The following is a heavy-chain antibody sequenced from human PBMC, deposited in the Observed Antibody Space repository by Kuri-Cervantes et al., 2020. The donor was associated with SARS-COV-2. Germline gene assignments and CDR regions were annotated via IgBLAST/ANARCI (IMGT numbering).Heavy chain of an antibody. Sequence: ASVKVSCKASGYTFTGYYMHWVRQAPGQGLEWMGWINPNSGGTNYAQKFQGRVTMTRDTSISTACMELSRLRSDDTAVYYCARDWGVREAAAGTPYWYFDLWGRGTLVTVSS. V-gene: IGHV1-2*02. CDR2: INPNSGGT. J-gene: IGHJ2*01. CDR1: GYTFTGYY. D-gene: IGHD6-13*01. CDR3: ARDWGVREAAAGTPYWYFDL.